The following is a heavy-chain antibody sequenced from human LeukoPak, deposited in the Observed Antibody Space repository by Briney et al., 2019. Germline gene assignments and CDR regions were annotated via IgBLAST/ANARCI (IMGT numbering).Heavy chain of an antibody. J-gene: IGHJ4*02. CDR3: ARGYRGKAAAITGY. V-gene: IGHV4-30-2*01. Sequence: SETLSLTCTVSGGSISSGGYYWSWIRQPPGKGLEWIGYIYHSGSTYYNPSLKSRVTISVDRSKNQFSLKLSSVTAADTTVYYCARGYRGKAAAITGYWGQGTLVTVSS. CDR2: IYHSGST. CDR1: GGSISSGGYY. D-gene: IGHD6-13*01.